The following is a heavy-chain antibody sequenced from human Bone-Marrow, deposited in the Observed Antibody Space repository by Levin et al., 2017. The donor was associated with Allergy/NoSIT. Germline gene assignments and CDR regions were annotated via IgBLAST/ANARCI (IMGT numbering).Heavy chain of an antibody. CDR1: GYTLTDIS. J-gene: IGHJ3*02. V-gene: IGHV1-24*01. Sequence: PGGSLRLSCKVSGYTLTDISMHWVRQAPGKGLEWMGGFDPEDGEIIYAQQFQGRVTMTEDTSTNTAYMELSTLTSEDTAVYYCATAYSNELRYFDWLSTRGGAFDIWGQGTMVTVSS. D-gene: IGHD3-9*01. CDR3: ATAYSNELRYFDWLSTRGGAFDI. CDR2: FDPEDGEI.